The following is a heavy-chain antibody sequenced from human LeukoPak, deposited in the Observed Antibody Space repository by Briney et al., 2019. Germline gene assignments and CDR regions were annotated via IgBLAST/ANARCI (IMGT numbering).Heavy chain of an antibody. Sequence: GGSLRLSCAASGFTFSGYWMSWVRQAPGKGLEWVANIKQDGSEKYYVDSVKGRFTISRYNAKNSLYLQMNSLRAEDTAVYYCARDETGYCSSTSCYAPNWFDPWGQGTLITVSS. CDR2: IKQDGSEK. V-gene: IGHV3-7*01. CDR1: GFTFSGYW. J-gene: IGHJ5*02. CDR3: ARDETGYCSSTSCYAPNWFDP. D-gene: IGHD2-2*01.